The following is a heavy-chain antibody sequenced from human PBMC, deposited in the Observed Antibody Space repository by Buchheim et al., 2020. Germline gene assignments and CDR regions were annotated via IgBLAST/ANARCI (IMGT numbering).Heavy chain of an antibody. J-gene: IGHJ4*02. CDR1: GGSISSTSYY. D-gene: IGHD1-26*01. V-gene: IGHV4-39*07. CDR2: IYYRGST. Sequence: QLQLQESGPGLVKPSETLSLTCTVSGGSISSTSYYWGWIRQPPGKGLEWIGTIYYRGSTYYNPSLKNRVTISVDTPKNQFSLKLSSVTAADTAVFYCARGKLEWAFDYWGQGTL. CDR3: ARGKLEWAFDY.